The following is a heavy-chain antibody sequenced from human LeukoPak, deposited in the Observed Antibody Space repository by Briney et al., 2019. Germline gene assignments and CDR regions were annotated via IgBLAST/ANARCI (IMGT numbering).Heavy chain of an antibody. Sequence: GGSLRLSCAASGFTLSTYWMSWVRQAPGKGLEWVANIKQDGSRRNYVESVKGRFTISRDNAKNSLYLQMNSLRAEDTAVYYCVGGDYWGQGTLVTVSS. J-gene: IGHJ4*02. V-gene: IGHV3-7*01. CDR2: IKQDGSRR. CDR1: GFTLSTYW. CDR3: VGGDY.